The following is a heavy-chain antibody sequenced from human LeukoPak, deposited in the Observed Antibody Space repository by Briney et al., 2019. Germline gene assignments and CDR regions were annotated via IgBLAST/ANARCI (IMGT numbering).Heavy chain of an antibody. CDR3: ARDQDAFDI. Sequence: SQTLSLTCTVSGDSISSGSYYWSWIRQPAGKGLEWIGRIYTSGSTNYNPSLKSRVTISVDTSKNQFSLKLSSVTAADTAVYYCARDQDAFDIWGQGTMVTVSS. CDR1: GDSISSGSYY. CDR2: IYTSGST. V-gene: IGHV4-61*02. J-gene: IGHJ3*02.